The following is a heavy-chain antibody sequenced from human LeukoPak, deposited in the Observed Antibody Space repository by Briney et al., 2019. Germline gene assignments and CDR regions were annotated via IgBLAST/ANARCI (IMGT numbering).Heavy chain of an antibody. D-gene: IGHD5-12*01. Sequence: GGSLRLSCAASGFTFTNALMNWVRQAPGKGLEWFGRIKSKTDDGTTHYIAPVKGRFTISRDDSKNTLYLQMNSLKTEDTAMYYCTTVGGYDYFDYWGQGTLVTVSS. CDR2: IKSKTDDGTT. J-gene: IGHJ4*02. V-gene: IGHV3-15*01. CDR3: TTVGGYDYFDY. CDR1: GFTFTNAL.